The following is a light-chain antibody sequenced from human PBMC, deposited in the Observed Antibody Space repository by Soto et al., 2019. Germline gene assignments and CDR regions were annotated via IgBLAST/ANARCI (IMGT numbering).Light chain of an antibody. Sequence: IVLIQSPATLSVSPGERATLSCRASQSVSSLFLAWYQQKPGQAPTLLIYDASTRATGVPDRFSGSGFGTDFTLTISRLEPEDLAVYYCQQSDSSVTCGQGTRREIK. CDR3: QQSDSSVT. V-gene: IGKV3-20*01. J-gene: IGKJ5*01. CDR1: QSVSSLF. CDR2: DAS.